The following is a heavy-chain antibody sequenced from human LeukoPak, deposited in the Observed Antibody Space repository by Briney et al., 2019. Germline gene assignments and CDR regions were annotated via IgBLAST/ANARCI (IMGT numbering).Heavy chain of an antibody. D-gene: IGHD3-16*01. CDR2: ISYDGSNK. Sequence: AGGSLRLSCAASGFTFSSYGMHWVRQAPGKGLEWVAVISYDGSNKYYADSVKGRFTISRDNSKNTLYLQMNSLRAEDTAVYYCAKVPGELWSHYFDYWGQGTLVTVSS. CDR1: GFTFSSYG. J-gene: IGHJ4*02. V-gene: IGHV3-30*18. CDR3: AKVPGELWSHYFDY.